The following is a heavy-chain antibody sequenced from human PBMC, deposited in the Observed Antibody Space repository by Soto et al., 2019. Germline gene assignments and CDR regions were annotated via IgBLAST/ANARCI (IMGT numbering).Heavy chain of an antibody. Sequence: QVQLVQSGAEVKKPGASVKVSCKASGYTFTSYGISWVRQAPGQGLEWMGWISAYNGNTNYAQKLQGRVTMTTDTSTSPAYMELRILRSDDTALYYCARDSVRYSSSWYPHWLAPWGQGTLVPVSS. V-gene: IGHV1-18*01. CDR2: ISAYNGNT. J-gene: IGHJ5*02. D-gene: IGHD6-13*01. CDR3: ARDSVRYSSSWYPHWLAP. CDR1: GYTFTSYG.